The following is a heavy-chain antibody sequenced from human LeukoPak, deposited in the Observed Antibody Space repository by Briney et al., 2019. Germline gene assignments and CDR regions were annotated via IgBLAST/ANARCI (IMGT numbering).Heavy chain of an antibody. J-gene: IGHJ4*02. Sequence: GSLRLSCEASGFTFSTYGMHWVRQAPGKGLEWVGRIKGTTADGTTAYAAPVKGRFIISRDDSQRMVYLQMDSLKTEDTAVYFCTWVDCSGGSCYFASWGQGTQVTVSS. CDR2: IKGTTADGTT. CDR1: GFTFSTYG. CDR3: TWVDCSGGSCYFAS. D-gene: IGHD2-15*01. V-gene: IGHV3-15*01.